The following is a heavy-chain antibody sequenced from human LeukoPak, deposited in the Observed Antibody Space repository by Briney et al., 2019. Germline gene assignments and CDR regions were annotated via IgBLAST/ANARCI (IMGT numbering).Heavy chain of an antibody. CDR1: GFTFSSYG. Sequence: QPGRSLRLSCAASGFTFSSYGMHWVRQAPGKGLEWVAVIWYDGSNKYYADSVKGRFTISRDNSKNTLYLQMNSLRAEDTAVYYCARDGNESDDSSGYYPPAEYFQHWGQGTLVTVSS. CDR2: IWYDGSNK. V-gene: IGHV3-33*01. J-gene: IGHJ1*01. D-gene: IGHD3-22*01. CDR3: ARDGNESDDSSGYYPPAEYFQH.